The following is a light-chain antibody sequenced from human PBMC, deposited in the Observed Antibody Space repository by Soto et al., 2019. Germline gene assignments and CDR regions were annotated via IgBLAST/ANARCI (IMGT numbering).Light chain of an antibody. CDR1: QTVNSR. J-gene: IGKJ1*01. Sequence: TQSPATLSLSPGERATLSCRASQTVNSRLAWYQHKPGQAPRLLIYHTSNRATGIPARFSGSGSGTDFTLTISSLEPEDFAVYYCHQRQSWPRTFGQGTKVDIK. V-gene: IGKV3-11*01. CDR3: HQRQSWPRT. CDR2: HTS.